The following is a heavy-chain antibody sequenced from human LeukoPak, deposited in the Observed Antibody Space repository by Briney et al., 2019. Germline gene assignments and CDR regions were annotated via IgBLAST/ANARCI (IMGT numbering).Heavy chain of an antibody. Sequence: KPGGSLRLSCAASGFTSSDYYMSWIRQAPGKGLEWVSYISSSGSTIYYADSVKGRFTISRDNAKNSLYLQMNSLRAEDTAVYYCARVQPHYYDSSGYPPDYWGQGTLVTVSS. CDR2: ISSSGSTI. J-gene: IGHJ4*02. CDR3: ARVQPHYYDSSGYPPDY. CDR1: GFTSSDYY. D-gene: IGHD3-22*01. V-gene: IGHV3-11*01.